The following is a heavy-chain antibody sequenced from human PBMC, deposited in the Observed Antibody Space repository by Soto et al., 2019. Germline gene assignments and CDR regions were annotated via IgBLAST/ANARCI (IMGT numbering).Heavy chain of an antibody. CDR3: AKDPYYDSSGYYYD. CDR2: ISGSGGST. J-gene: IGHJ4*02. V-gene: IGHV3-23*01. Sequence: GGSLRLSCAASGFTFSSDAMSWVRQAPGKGLEWVSAISGSGGSTYYADSVKGRFTISRDNSKNTLYLQMNSLRAEDTAVYYCAKDPYYDSSGYYYDSGQGTLVTVSS. D-gene: IGHD3-22*01. CDR1: GFTFSSDA.